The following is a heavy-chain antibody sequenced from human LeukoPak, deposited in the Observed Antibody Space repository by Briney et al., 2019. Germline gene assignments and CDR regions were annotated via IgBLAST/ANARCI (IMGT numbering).Heavy chain of an antibody. CDR1: GYTFSDYY. CDR3: AISSYDSGTYYYF. CDR2: INPNSGGT. J-gene: IGHJ4*02. V-gene: IGHV1-2*02. D-gene: IGHD3-10*01. Sequence: ASVKVSCKTSGYTFSDYYIHWIRQAPGQGLEWMGWINPNSGGTNYAQKFQGRVTMTRDTSISTAYMELSRLRSDDTAVYYCAISSYDSGTYYYFWGQGTLVTVSS.